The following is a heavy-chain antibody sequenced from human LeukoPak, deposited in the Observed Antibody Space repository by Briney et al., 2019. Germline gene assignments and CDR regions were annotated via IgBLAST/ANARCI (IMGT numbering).Heavy chain of an antibody. D-gene: IGHD4-17*01. CDR2: ISYDGSNK. Sequence: GGSLRLSCAASGFTFSSYAMHWVRQAPGKGLEWVAVISYDGSNKYYADSVKGRFTISRDNSKNTLYLQMSSLRAEDTAVYYCAKDPWTFDGDYGDIWGQGTLVTVSS. V-gene: IGHV3-30*04. J-gene: IGHJ4*02. CDR1: GFTFSSYA. CDR3: AKDPWTFDGDYGDI.